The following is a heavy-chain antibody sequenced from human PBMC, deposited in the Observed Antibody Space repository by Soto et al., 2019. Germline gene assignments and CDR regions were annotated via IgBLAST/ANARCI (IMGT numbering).Heavy chain of an antibody. D-gene: IGHD6-6*01. V-gene: IGHV3-11*06. CDR3: ARGGSSSDY. J-gene: IGHJ4*02. CDR2: ISNSNSFT. Sequence: GGSLRLSCAASGFIFSDYYMSWIRQAPGKGLEWISDISNSNSFTNYADSVKGRFTISRGNAKNSLYLQMNSLRAEDTAVYYCARGGSSSDYWGQGTLVTVSS. CDR1: GFIFSDYY.